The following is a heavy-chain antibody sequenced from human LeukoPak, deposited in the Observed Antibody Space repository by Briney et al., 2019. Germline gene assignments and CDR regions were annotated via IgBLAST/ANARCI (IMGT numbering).Heavy chain of an antibody. D-gene: IGHD2-15*01. CDR3: ARRWRPDIVVVVAATPYNWFDP. CDR1: GGSFSGYY. CDR2: INHSGST. J-gene: IGHJ5*02. Sequence: SETLSLTCAVYGGSFSGYYWSWLRQPPGKGLEWIGEINHSGSTNYNPSLKSRVTISVDTSKNQFSLKLSSVTAADTAVYYCARRWRPDIVVVVAATPYNWFDPWGQGTLVTVSS. V-gene: IGHV4-34*01.